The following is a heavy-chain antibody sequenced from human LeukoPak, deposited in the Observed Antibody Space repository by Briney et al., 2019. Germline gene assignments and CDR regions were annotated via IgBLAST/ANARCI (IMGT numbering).Heavy chain of an antibody. J-gene: IGHJ3*02. D-gene: IGHD5-12*01. Sequence: ASVKVSCKVSGYTLTELSMHWVRQAPGKGLEWMGGFDPEDGETIYAQKFQGRVTMTEDTSTDTAYMELSSLRSEDTAVYYCATDRLGYSGYDFLHDAFDIWGQGTMVTVSS. V-gene: IGHV1-24*01. CDR1: GYTLTELS. CDR2: FDPEDGET. CDR3: ATDRLGYSGYDFLHDAFDI.